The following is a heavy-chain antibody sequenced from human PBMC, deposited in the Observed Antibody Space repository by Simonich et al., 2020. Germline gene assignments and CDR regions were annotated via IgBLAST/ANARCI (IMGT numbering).Heavy chain of an antibody. CDR3: AKDMGYCSGGSCYYFDY. CDR1: GFTFDDYA. CDR2: FSWNRGSI. J-gene: IGHJ4*02. D-gene: IGHD2-15*01. V-gene: IGHV3-9*01. Sequence: EVQLVESGGGLVQPGRSLRLSCAASGFTFDDYAMHWVRQAHGEGLEWVSGFSWNRGSIGYADSVKGRFTISRDNAKNSLYLQMNSLRAEDTALYYCAKDMGYCSGGSCYYFDYWGQGTLVTVSS.